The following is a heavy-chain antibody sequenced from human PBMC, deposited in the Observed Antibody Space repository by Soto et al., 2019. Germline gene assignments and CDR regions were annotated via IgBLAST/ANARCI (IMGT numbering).Heavy chain of an antibody. CDR2: ISGSGENT. CDR1: GFTFSDFA. D-gene: IGHD6-19*01. V-gene: IGHV3-23*01. Sequence: GGSLRLSCAASGFTFSDFAITWVRQAPGRGLEWVAGISGSGENTYYGDSVKGRFTNSRDNSKRVVYLKIKSLRADDTALYHCAKDLLTYYLHCNGCFDFWGGGTIVTVYS. CDR3: AKDLLTYYLHCNGCFDF. J-gene: IGHJ4*02.